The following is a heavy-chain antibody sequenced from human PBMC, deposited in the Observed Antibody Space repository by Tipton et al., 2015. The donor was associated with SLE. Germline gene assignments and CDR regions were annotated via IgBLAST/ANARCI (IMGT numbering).Heavy chain of an antibody. J-gene: IGHJ2*01. CDR1: GGSFSGYY. CDR3: ARMIDMEQQLVQSAYWYFDL. Sequence: TLSLTCAVYGGSFSGYYWSWIRQPPGKGLEWIGEINHSGSTNYNPSLKSRVTISVDTSKNQFSLKLSSVTAADMAVYYCARMIDMEQQLVQSAYWYFDLWGRGTLVTVSS. CDR2: INHSGST. D-gene: IGHD6-13*01. V-gene: IGHV4-34*01.